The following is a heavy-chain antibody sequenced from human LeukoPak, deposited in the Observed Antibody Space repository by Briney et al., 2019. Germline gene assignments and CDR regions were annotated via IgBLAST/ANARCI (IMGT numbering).Heavy chain of an antibody. CDR2: IYGDGSFT. D-gene: IGHD3-22*01. J-gene: IGHJ4*02. Sequence: GGSLRLSCAASGFTFSNFWMHWVRQAPGKGLVWVALIYGDGSFTRYADSVKGRFTISRDNAKNSLYLQMNSLRVEDTAVYYCARDKGDYHTSGSLFVFGGQGALVTVSS. CDR3: ARDKGDYHTSGSLFVF. V-gene: IGHV3-74*01. CDR1: GFTFSNFW.